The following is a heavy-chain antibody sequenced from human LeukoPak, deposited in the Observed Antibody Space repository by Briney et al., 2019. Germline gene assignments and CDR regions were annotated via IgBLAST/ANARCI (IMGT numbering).Heavy chain of an antibody. CDR1: GGSFSGYY. J-gene: IGHJ6*02. V-gene: IGHV4-34*01. Sequence: SETLSLICAVYGGSFSGYYWSWIRQPPGKGLEWIGEINHSGSTNYNPSPKSRVTILVDTSKNQFSLKLSSVTAADTAVYYCARLRDKAMDVWGQGTTVTVSS. D-gene: IGHD2-21*01. CDR3: ARLRDKAMDV. CDR2: INHSGST.